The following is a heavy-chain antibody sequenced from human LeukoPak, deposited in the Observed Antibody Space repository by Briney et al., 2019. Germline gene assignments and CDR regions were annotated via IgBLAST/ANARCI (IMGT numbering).Heavy chain of an antibody. D-gene: IGHD3-10*01. Sequence: PGGSLRLSCAASGFTFSIYSVNWVRQAPGKGLEWVSYISSSSSTIYYADSLKGRFTISRDNAKNSLYLQMNSLGDEDTAVYYCAKVSAVTRGHFDYWGQGNLVTVSS. J-gene: IGHJ4*02. CDR3: AKVSAVTRGHFDY. CDR1: GFTFSIYS. CDR2: ISSSSSTI. V-gene: IGHV3-48*02.